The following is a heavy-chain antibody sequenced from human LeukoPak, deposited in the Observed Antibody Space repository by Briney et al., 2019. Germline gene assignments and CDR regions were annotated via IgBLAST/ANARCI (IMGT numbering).Heavy chain of an antibody. CDR3: ARFRYYYGSGSAFDY. CDR2: IYYSGRT. D-gene: IGHD3-10*01. J-gene: IGHJ4*02. Sequence: SETLSLTCTVSGGSISSSNYYWGWIRQPPGKGLECIGSIYYSGRTYYNPSFKSRVTISVNTSKNQFSLKLSSVTAADTAVYYCARFRYYYGSGSAFDYWGQGTLVTVSS. V-gene: IGHV4-39*07. CDR1: GGSISSSNYY.